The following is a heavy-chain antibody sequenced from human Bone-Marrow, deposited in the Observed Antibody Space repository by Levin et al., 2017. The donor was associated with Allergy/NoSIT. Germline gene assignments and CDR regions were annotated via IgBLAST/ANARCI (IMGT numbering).Heavy chain of an antibody. V-gene: IGHV3-23*01. D-gene: IGHD3-9*01. CDR1: GFTFSSYA. Sequence: GESLKISCAASGFTFSSYAMSWVRQAPGKGLEWVSAISGSGGSTYYADSVKGRFTISRDNSKNTLYLQMNSLRAEDTAVYYCAKDRDFDWLFFDYWGQGTLVTVSS. J-gene: IGHJ4*02. CDR3: AKDRDFDWLFFDY. CDR2: ISGSGGST.